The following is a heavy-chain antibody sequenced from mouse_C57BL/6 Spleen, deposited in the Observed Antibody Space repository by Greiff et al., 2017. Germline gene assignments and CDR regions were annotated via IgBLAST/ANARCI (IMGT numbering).Heavy chain of an antibody. Sequence: EVKLMESGGGLVKPGGSLKLSCAASGFTFSDYGMHWVRQAPEKGLEWVAYISSGSSTIYYADTVKGRFTISRDNAKNTLFLQMTSLRSEDTAMYYCARIYYDYYFDYWGQGTTLTVSS. CDR1: GFTFSDYG. CDR3: ARIYYDYYFDY. D-gene: IGHD2-4*01. J-gene: IGHJ2*01. V-gene: IGHV5-17*01. CDR2: ISSGSSTI.